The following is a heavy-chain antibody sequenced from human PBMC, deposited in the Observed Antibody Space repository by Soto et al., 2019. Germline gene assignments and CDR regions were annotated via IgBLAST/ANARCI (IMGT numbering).Heavy chain of an antibody. CDR3: ASGKAKGQYGDYVY. CDR2: IIPIFGTA. J-gene: IGHJ4*02. Sequence: QVQLVQSGAEVKKPGSSVKVSCKASGGTFSSYAISWVRQAPGQGLEWMGGIIPIFGTANYAQKFQGRVTITADESNSTAYMELSSLRSADTAVYYWASGKAKGQYGDYVYWGQGTLVTVSS. V-gene: IGHV1-69*12. CDR1: GGTFSSYA. D-gene: IGHD4-17*01.